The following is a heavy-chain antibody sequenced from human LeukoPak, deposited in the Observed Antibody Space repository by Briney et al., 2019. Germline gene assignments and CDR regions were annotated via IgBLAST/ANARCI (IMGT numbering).Heavy chain of an antibody. CDR3: ARVVTVGAISPGCSY. V-gene: IGHV3-30-3*01. Sequence: GGSLRLSCAASGFTFSSYAMHWVRQAPGKGLEWVAVISYDGSNKYYADSVKGRFTISRDNSKNTLYLQMNSLRAEDTAVYYCARVVTVGAISPGCSYWGQGTLVTVSS. CDR2: ISYDGSNK. CDR1: GFTFSSYA. D-gene: IGHD1-26*01. J-gene: IGHJ4*02.